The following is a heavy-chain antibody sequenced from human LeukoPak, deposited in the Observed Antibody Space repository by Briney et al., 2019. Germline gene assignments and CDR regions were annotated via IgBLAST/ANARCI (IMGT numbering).Heavy chain of an antibody. V-gene: IGHV1-69*13. CDR2: IIPIFGTA. CDR3: ARTVTYYDSSPRAHAFDI. D-gene: IGHD3-22*01. Sequence: ASVKVSCKTSGGTFSSYAISWVRQAPGQGLEWMGGIIPIFGTANYAQKFQGRVTITADESTSTAYMEMSSLRSDDTAVYYCARTVTYYDSSPRAHAFDIWGQGTMVTVSS. CDR1: GGTFSSYA. J-gene: IGHJ3*02.